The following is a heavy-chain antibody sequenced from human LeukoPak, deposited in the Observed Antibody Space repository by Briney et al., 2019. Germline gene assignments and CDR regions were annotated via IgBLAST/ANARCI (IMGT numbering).Heavy chain of an antibody. D-gene: IGHD1-26*01. J-gene: IGHJ4*02. Sequence: ASVKVSCKASGSTFTTYGISWVRQAPGQGLEWMGWISPHNGDTNYAQRLQGRVTMTTDTSTSTAYMELRSLRSDDTAVYYCARVKARSGSYSLDYWGQGTLVTVSS. CDR2: ISPHNGDT. CDR1: GSTFTTYG. CDR3: ARVKARSGSYSLDY. V-gene: IGHV1-18*01.